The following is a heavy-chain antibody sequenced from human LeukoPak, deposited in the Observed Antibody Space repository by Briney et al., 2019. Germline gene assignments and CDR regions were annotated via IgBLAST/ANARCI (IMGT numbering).Heavy chain of an antibody. J-gene: IGHJ4*02. CDR1: GYSFTSYW. Sequence: GESLKISCKGSGYSFTSYWIGWVRQMPGKGLEWMGIIYPGDSDTRYSPSFQGQVTISADESITTAYLQWSSLRASDTAMYYCARPYSNGWLNFDYWGQGTLVTVSS. V-gene: IGHV5-51*01. D-gene: IGHD6-19*01. CDR3: ARPYSNGWLNFDY. CDR2: IYPGDSDT.